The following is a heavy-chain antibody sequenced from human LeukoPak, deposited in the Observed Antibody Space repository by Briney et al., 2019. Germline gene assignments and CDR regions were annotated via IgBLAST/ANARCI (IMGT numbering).Heavy chain of an antibody. D-gene: IGHD3-22*01. CDR1: VYSISSTHW. V-gene: IGHV4-28*03. CDR2: IYYSGTT. J-gene: IGHJ4*02. CDR3: ARAQATDYYDSSGPFDY. Sequence: SDTLSLTCAVSVYSISSTHWWGWIRQPPGKGLEWIGNIYYSGTTYYNPSLKSRVTMSVDTSKNQFSLKLSSVTAVDTAVYCCARAQATDYYDSSGPFDYWGQGTLVTVSS.